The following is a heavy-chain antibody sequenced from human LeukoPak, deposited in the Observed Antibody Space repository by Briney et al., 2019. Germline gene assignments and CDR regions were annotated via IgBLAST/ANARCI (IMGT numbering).Heavy chain of an antibody. CDR3: ARLGWQQEAPQPYNWFDP. CDR1: GGSISSSSYY. Sequence: SETLSLTCTVSGGSISSSSYYWGWIRQPPGKGLEWIGSIYYSGSTYYNPSLKSRVTISVDTSKNQFSLKLSSVTAADTAVYYCARLGWQQEAPQPYNWFDPWGQGTLVTASS. V-gene: IGHV4-39*01. J-gene: IGHJ5*02. D-gene: IGHD6-13*01. CDR2: IYYSGST.